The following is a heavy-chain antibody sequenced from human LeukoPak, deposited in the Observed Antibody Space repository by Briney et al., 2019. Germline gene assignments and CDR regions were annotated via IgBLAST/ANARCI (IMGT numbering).Heavy chain of an antibody. J-gene: IGHJ3*02. Sequence: PSETLSLXCTVSGGSITSYNWNWIRQPPGKGLEWIGFIYYSGNTNYNPSLKSRVTISVDTSKNQFSLKLSSVAAADTAVYYCAREGDSSAWGDAFDIWGQRTMVTVSS. CDR1: GGSITSYN. CDR3: AREGDSSAWGDAFDI. D-gene: IGHD3-22*01. V-gene: IGHV4-59*01. CDR2: IYYSGNT.